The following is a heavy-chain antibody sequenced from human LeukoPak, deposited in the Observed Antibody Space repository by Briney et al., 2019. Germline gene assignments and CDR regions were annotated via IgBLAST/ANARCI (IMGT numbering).Heavy chain of an antibody. D-gene: IGHD1-1*01. V-gene: IGHV4-34*01. CDR2: INHSGST. J-gene: IGHJ6*02. Sequence: KSSETLSLTCAVYGGSFSGYYWSWIRQPPGKGLEWIGEINHSGSTNYNPSLKSRVTISVDSSKNQFSLKLSSVTAADTALYYCARLNYKWNQLFYCGMDVWGQGTTVTVSS. CDR1: GGSFSGYY. CDR3: ARLNYKWNQLFYCGMDV.